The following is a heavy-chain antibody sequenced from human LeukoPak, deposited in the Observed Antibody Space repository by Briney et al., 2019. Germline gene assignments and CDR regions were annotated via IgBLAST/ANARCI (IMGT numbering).Heavy chain of an antibody. Sequence: SVKVSCKASGGTFSSYAISWVRQAPGQRLESIAATIPIFGTANHAQKFQGRVTITADESTNTAYMELSSLRSEDTAVYYCARDEGSSWYETSDYWGQGTLVTVSS. CDR3: ARDEGSSWYETSDY. CDR2: TIPIFGTA. CDR1: GGTFSSYA. V-gene: IGHV1-69*13. J-gene: IGHJ4*02. D-gene: IGHD6-13*01.